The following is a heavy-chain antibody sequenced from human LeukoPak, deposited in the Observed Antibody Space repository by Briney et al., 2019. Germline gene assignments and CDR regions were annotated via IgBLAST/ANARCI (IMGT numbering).Heavy chain of an antibody. J-gene: IGHJ6*03. CDR2: IYHSGST. Sequence: PSETLSLTCAVSGYSISSGYYWGWIRQPPGKGLEWIGSIYHSGSTYYNPSLKSRVTISVEPSKNQFSLKLSSVTAADTAVYYCARHDGSGTGYYYYYMDVWGKGTTVTVSS. CDR3: ARHDGSGTGYYYYYMDV. V-gene: IGHV4-38-2*01. CDR1: GYSISSGYY. D-gene: IGHD3-10*01.